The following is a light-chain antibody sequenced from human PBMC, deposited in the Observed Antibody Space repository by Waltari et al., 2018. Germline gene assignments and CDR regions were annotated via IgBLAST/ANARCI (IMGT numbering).Light chain of an antibody. V-gene: IGKV4-1*01. CDR3: QQYSTTPLT. CDR2: WAS. Sequence: DIVMTQSPDSLAVSLGERATIKCKCSQTVLYSSNNKNYLAWHQQKPGQPPKLLIYWASTRESGVPDRFSGSGSGTDFTLTISSLQAEDVAVYYCQQYSTTPLTFGGGTKVEVK. CDR1: QTVLYSSNNKNY. J-gene: IGKJ4*01.